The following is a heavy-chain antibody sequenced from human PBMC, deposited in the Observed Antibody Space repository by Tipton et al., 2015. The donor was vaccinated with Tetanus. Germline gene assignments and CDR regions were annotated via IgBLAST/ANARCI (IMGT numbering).Heavy chain of an antibody. CDR3: ARGASGDHARHFDY. Sequence: TLSLTCTVSGGSISSYYWSWIRQPPGKGLEWIGYIYSSGSTNYNPSLRSRVTISQDTSMNQFSLKLSSLTAADTAVYYCARGASGDHARHFDYWGQGTLVTVSS. CDR1: GGSISSYY. V-gene: IGHV4-59*01. J-gene: IGHJ4*02. CDR2: IYSSGST. D-gene: IGHD2-21*02.